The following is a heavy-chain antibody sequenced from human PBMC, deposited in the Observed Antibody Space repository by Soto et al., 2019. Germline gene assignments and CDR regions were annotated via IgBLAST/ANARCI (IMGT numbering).Heavy chain of an antibody. V-gene: IGHV1-8*01. J-gene: IGHJ3*02. CDR2: MNPNSGNT. D-gene: IGHD2-15*01. Sequence: ASGKVSCKASGYTFTSYDINWVRQATGQGLEWMGWMNPNSGNTGYAQKFQGRVTMTRNTSISTAYMELSSLRSEDTAVYYCATYCSGGSCPRDAFDIWGQGTMVTVSS. CDR1: GYTFTSYD. CDR3: ATYCSGGSCPRDAFDI.